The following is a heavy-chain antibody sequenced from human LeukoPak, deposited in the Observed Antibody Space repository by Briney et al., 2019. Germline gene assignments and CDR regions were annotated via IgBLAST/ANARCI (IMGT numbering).Heavy chain of an antibody. CDR3: ARHGGSLGYFDN. CDR2: VYQSGTT. D-gene: IGHD1-26*01. V-gene: IGHV4-59*08. Sequence: PSETLSLTCTVSGGSISTYYWSWIRQPPGKGLEWSGYVYQSGTTSYNPSLKRRGTISADTSKSQFSLKVRSVTAADTAVYYCARHGGSLGYFDNWGQGTLVTVSS. CDR1: GGSISTYY. J-gene: IGHJ4*02.